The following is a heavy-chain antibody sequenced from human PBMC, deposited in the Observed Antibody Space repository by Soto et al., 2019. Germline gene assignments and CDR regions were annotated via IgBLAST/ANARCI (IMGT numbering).Heavy chain of an antibody. CDR2: INNGGDST. Sequence: EVQLLESEGGLVQPGGSLRLSCEASGFTFSNYALSWVRQAPGKGLEWVSAINNGGDSTYYADSVKGRFTISRDNSKSTLYLQRTGLSAEDTAVYYCAKGGGSCCFAYWRQGTLVTVSS. D-gene: IGHD2-15*01. CDR3: AKGGGSCCFAY. J-gene: IGHJ4*02. V-gene: IGHV3-23*01. CDR1: GFTFSNYA.